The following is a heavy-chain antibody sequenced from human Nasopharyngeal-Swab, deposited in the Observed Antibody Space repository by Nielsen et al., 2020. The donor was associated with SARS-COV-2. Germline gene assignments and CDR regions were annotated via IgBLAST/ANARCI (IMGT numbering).Heavy chain of an antibody. CDR1: GFTFSSYS. CDR2: ISSSSSYI. J-gene: IGHJ4*02. D-gene: IGHD5-12*01. V-gene: IGHV3-21*04. Sequence: GESLKISCAASGFTFSSYSRNWVRLAPGKGLEWVSSISSSSSYIYCADSVKGRFTISRDNAKNSLYLQMNSLRAEDTAVYYCARSSHQSEGYAFDYWGQGTLVTVSS. CDR3: ARSSHQSEGYAFDY.